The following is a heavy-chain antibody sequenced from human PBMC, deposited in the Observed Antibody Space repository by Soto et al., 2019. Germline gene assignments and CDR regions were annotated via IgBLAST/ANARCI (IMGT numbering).Heavy chain of an antibody. V-gene: IGHV3-48*01. J-gene: IGHJ4*01. CDR3: ARGAAGNAYY. CDR2: ISISSTNI. D-gene: IGHD6-13*01. Sequence: GGSLSLSCAASGVTFRSYGMHWVRQAPGKGLEWVSYISISSTNIHYADSVKGRFTISRDNAKNSLYLQMNSLGAEDTAVYYCARGAAGNAYYWGQGILVTVSS. CDR1: GVTFRSYG.